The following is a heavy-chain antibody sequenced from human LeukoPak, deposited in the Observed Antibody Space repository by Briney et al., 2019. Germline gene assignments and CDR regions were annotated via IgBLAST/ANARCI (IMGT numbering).Heavy chain of an antibody. Sequence: GGSLRLSCVASGFTFGDYAMHWVRQAPGKGLEWVAGINWDSVSAVYADSLKGRLTISRDNAKNSLFLQMNSLKTEDTAFYYCAKGARSSSGYTTDWGQGILVTVSS. CDR1: GFTFGDYA. CDR3: AKGARSSSGYTTD. V-gene: IGHV3-9*01. D-gene: IGHD3-22*01. J-gene: IGHJ4*02. CDR2: INWDSVSA.